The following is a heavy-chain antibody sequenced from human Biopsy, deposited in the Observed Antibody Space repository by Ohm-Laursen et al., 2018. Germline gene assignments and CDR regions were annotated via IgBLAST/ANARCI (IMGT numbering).Heavy chain of an antibody. D-gene: IGHD3-16*01. CDR3: GRSYGIMAAPVHL. V-gene: IGHV3-11*01. Sequence: SLRLSCAASGFTFSDYQMSWIRQTPGKGLEWVSHISSGGSTIFHADSVEGQFTISRDDAKGSLYLQMTNLRAEDTAVYYCGRSYGIMAAPVHLWGQGTLVTVSS. J-gene: IGHJ4*01. CDR1: GFTFSDYQ. CDR2: ISSGGSTI.